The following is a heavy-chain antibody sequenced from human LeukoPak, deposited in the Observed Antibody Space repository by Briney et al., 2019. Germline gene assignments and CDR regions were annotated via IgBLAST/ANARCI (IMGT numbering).Heavy chain of an antibody. CDR3: ARYCSSTSCRHFDY. D-gene: IGHD2-2*01. Sequence: GRSLRLSCAASGFTFSSYAMHWVRQAPGKGLEWVAVIPYDGSNKYYADSVKGRFTISRDNSKNTLYLQMNSLRAEDTAVYYCARYCSSTSCRHFDYWGQGTLVTVPS. J-gene: IGHJ4*02. CDR1: GFTFSSYA. V-gene: IGHV3-30-3*01. CDR2: IPYDGSNK.